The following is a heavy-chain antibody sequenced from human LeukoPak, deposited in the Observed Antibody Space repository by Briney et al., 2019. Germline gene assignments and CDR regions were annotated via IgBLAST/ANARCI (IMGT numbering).Heavy chain of an antibody. CDR2: INHSGST. Sequence: SETLSLTCAVYGGSFSGYYWSWIRQPPGKGLEWIGEINHSGSTNYNPSLKSRVTISVDTSKNQFSLKLSSVTAADTAVYYCARRKGLNNYYGSGSYYPSPFDYWGQGTLDTVSS. J-gene: IGHJ4*02. CDR1: GGSFSGYY. V-gene: IGHV4-34*01. D-gene: IGHD3-10*01. CDR3: ARRKGLNNYYGSGSYYPSPFDY.